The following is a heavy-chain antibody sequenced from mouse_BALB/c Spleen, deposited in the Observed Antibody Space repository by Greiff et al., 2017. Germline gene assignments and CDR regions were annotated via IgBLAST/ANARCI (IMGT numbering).Heavy chain of an antibody. J-gene: IGHJ2*01. V-gene: IGHV14-3*02. CDR2: IDPANGNT. D-gene: IGHD2-4*01. CDR1: GFNIKDTY. CDR3: AGALDYDGPYFDY. Sequence: EVQLQESGAELVKPGASVKLSCTASGFNIKDTYMHWVKQRPEQGLEWIGRIDPANGNTKYDPKFQGKATITADTSSNTAYLQLSSLTSEDTAVYYCAGALDYDGPYFDYWGQGTTLTVSS.